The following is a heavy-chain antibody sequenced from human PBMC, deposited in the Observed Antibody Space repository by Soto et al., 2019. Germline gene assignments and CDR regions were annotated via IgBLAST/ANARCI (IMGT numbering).Heavy chain of an antibody. V-gene: IGHV3-21*01. J-gene: IGHJ4*02. Sequence: PGGTLRLSCAASGFIFSTYSMNWVRQAPGKGLEWVSIISVSSNYIYYADSVKGRFTISRDNAKNSVYLQMNSLRAEDSAVYFCAREVAGYTSGWYYFDYWGQGALVTVSS. CDR2: ISVSSNYI. CDR1: GFIFSTYS. CDR3: AREVAGYTSGWYYFDY. D-gene: IGHD6-19*01.